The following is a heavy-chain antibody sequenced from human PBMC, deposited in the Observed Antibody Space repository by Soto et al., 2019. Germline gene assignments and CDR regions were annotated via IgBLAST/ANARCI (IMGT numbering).Heavy chain of an antibody. J-gene: IGHJ1*01. CDR1: GFTFSSYS. D-gene: IGHD1-26*01. CDR3: ARDPSDLWEPDQYRQH. Sequence: GGSLRLSCAASGFTFSSYSMNCVNYAPGKRREWLPSTTGTSSQIHYADSVKGRLTISRDNAKNSLYLQMHSLRAEHTAVYYCARDPSDLWEPDQYRQHWGQRSRVTVSS. CDR2: TTGTSSQI. V-gene: IGHV3-21*01.